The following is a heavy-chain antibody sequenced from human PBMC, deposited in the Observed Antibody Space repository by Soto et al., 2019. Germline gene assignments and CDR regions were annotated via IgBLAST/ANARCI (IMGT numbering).Heavy chain of an antibody. CDR2: IIPIFGTA. J-gene: IGHJ4*02. CDR3: ATPHRWGYCSGGSCYTDERYYFDY. CDR1: GGTFSSYA. V-gene: IGHV1-69*01. D-gene: IGHD2-15*01. Sequence: QVQLVQSGAEVKKPGSSVKVSCKASGGTFSSYAISWVRQSPGQGLEWMGGIIPIFGTANYAQKFQGRVTITADESTSTAYMALSSLRSEDTAVYYCATPHRWGYCSGGSCYTDERYYFDYWGQGTLVTVSS.